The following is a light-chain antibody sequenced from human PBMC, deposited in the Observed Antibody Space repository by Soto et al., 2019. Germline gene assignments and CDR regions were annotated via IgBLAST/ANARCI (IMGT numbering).Light chain of an antibody. CDR2: GAS. J-gene: IGKJ1*01. CDR3: HQYDDWPRT. V-gene: IGKV3-15*01. Sequence: SVSPGERATLSCRASQSVTSNLAWYHQKPGQAPRLLIYGASTRATAIPARFSGSGYGTEFALTISSLQSEDFAVYYCHQYDDWPRTFGQGTKVEIK. CDR1: QSVTSN.